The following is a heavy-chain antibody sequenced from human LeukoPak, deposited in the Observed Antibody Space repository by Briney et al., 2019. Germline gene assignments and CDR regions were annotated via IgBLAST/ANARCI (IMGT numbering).Heavy chain of an antibody. J-gene: IGHJ4*02. D-gene: IGHD3-22*01. CDR2: ISYDGSNK. V-gene: IGHV3-30*18. Sequence: GRSLRLSCAASGFTFSSYGMHWVRQAPGKGLEWVAVISYDGSNKYYADSVKGRFTISRDNSKNTLYLQMNSLRAEDTAVDYCANSYSSGSTADYWGQGTLVTVSS. CDR1: GFTFSSYG. CDR3: ANSYSSGSTADY.